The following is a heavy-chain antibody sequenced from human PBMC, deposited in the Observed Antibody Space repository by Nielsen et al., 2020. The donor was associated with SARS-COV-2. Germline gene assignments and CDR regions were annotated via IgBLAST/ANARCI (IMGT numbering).Heavy chain of an antibody. Sequence: SVKVSCKTSGGTFRNYALAWVRQAPGEGLEWMGGLSPIYGTATYAQTFEGRVTITADESTNTGYMELTSLRSEDTAVYYCARDMPGDYYHYMDVWGKGTTVTVSS. CDR3: ARDMPGDYYHYMDV. CDR1: GGTFRNYA. J-gene: IGHJ6*03. CDR2: LSPIYGTA. V-gene: IGHV1-69*13. D-gene: IGHD2-2*01.